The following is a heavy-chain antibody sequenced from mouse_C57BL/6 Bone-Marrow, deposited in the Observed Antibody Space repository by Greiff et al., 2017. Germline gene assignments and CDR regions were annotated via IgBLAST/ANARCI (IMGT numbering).Heavy chain of an antibody. Sequence: QVQLQQPGAELVMPGASVKLSCKASGYTFTSYWMHWVKQRPGQGLEWIGEIDPSDSYTNYNQKFKGKSTLTVDKSSSTAYMQLSSLTSEDSAVYDCARDYGTAYYAMDYWGQGTSVTVSS. V-gene: IGHV1-69*01. CDR3: ARDYGTAYYAMDY. CDR1: GYTFTSYW. J-gene: IGHJ4*01. D-gene: IGHD2-4*01. CDR2: IDPSDSYT.